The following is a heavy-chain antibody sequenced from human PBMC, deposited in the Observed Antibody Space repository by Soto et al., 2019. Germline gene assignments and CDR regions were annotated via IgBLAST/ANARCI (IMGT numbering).Heavy chain of an antibody. CDR1: GYTFTSYG. CDR2: ISAYNGNT. D-gene: IGHD3-22*01. J-gene: IGHJ4*02. CDR3: ARDPSHYYDSSGYSGNFDY. V-gene: IGHV1-18*04. Sequence: SVKVSCKASGYTFTSYGISWVRQAPGQGLEWMGWISAYNGNTNYAQKLQGRVTMTTDTSTSTAYMELRSLRSDDTAVYYCARDPSHYYDSSGYSGNFDYWGQGTLVTVSS.